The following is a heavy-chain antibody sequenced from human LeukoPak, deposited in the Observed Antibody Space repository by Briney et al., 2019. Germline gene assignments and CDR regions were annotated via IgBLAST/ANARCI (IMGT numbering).Heavy chain of an antibody. CDR3: ARGAYYYED. Sequence: PGGSLRLSCAASGFTFSNYAMSWLRQAPGKGLEWVSYISSSSSTIYYADSVKGRFTISRDNAKNSLYLQMNSLRAEDTAVYYCARGAYYYEDWGQGTLVTVSS. V-gene: IGHV3-48*01. J-gene: IGHJ4*02. D-gene: IGHD3-22*01. CDR1: GFTFSNYA. CDR2: ISSSSSTI.